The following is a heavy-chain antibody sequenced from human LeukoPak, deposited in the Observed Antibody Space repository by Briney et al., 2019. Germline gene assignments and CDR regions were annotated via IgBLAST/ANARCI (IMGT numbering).Heavy chain of an antibody. V-gene: IGHV4-4*07. J-gene: IGHJ4*02. D-gene: IGHD1-26*01. Sequence: PSETLSLTCTVSGGSISSYYWNWIRQPAGKGLEYIGRTYTGGSTNYNPSLKSRVTMSVDTSKNQFSLKLSSVTAADTAVYYCVGGTYYGGDSWGRGTLVTVSS. CDR2: TYTGGST. CDR1: GGSISSYY. CDR3: VGGTYYGGDS.